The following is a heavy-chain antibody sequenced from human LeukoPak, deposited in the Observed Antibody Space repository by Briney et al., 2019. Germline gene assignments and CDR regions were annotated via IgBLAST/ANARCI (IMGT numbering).Heavy chain of an antibody. Sequence: SETLSLTCTVSGGSISSFYWSWIRQPLGKGLEWIGYIYYSGSTNYNPSLKSRVTISVDTSKSQFSLKLSSVTAADTAVYYCAQNDFWSGYSARWGQGTLVTVSS. CDR2: IYYSGST. J-gene: IGHJ4*02. CDR3: AQNDFWSGYSAR. V-gene: IGHV4-59*01. CDR1: GGSISSFY. D-gene: IGHD3-3*01.